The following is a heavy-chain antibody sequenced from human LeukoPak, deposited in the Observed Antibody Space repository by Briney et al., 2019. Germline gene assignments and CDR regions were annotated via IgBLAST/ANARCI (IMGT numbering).Heavy chain of an antibody. D-gene: IGHD3-10*01. CDR3: ARSPVGVRKKHDF. J-gene: IGHJ4*02. CDR1: GYTFTSCD. V-gene: IGHV1-8*01. Sequence: GASVTVSCKASGYTFTSCDINWVRQATGQGLEWMGWMNPNSGNTGYGQSFQGRITMTRDTSISTAYMELNSLTSEDTAVYYCARSPVGVRKKHDFRGQGTLVIVSS. CDR2: MNPNSGNT.